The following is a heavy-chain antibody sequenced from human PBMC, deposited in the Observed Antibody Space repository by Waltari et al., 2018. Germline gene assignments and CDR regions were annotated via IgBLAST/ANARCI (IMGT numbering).Heavy chain of an antibody. CDR3: ARVYRWELLAHFDY. J-gene: IGHJ4*02. Sequence: EVQLVESGGGLIQPGGSLRLSCAASGFTVSSNYMSWVRQAPGKGLEWVSVIYSGGSTYYADSVKGRFTISRDNSKNTLYLQRNSLRAEDTAVYYCARVYRWELLAHFDYWGQGTLVTVSS. CDR2: IYSGGST. D-gene: IGHD1-26*01. V-gene: IGHV3-53*01. CDR1: GFTVSSNY.